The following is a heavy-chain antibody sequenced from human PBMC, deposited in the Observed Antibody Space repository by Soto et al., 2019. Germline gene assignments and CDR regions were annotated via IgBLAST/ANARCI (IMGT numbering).Heavy chain of an antibody. CDR3: ARDNYYDSSGYLAYNWFDP. Sequence: SETLSLTCTVSGGSISSYYWSLIRQPPGKGLEWIGYIYYSGSTNYNPSLKSRVTISVDTSKNQFSLKLSSVTAADTAVYYCARDNYYDSSGYLAYNWFDPWGQGTLVTVSS. V-gene: IGHV4-59*01. CDR2: IYYSGST. J-gene: IGHJ5*02. D-gene: IGHD3-22*01. CDR1: GGSISSYY.